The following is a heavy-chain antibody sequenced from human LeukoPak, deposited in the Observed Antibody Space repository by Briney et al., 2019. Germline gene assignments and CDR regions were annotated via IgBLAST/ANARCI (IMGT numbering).Heavy chain of an antibody. CDR1: GGSFSGYY. Sequence: SETLSLTCAVYGGSFSGYYWSWIRQPPGKGLEWIGEINHSGSTNYNPSLKSRVTISVDTSKNQFSLKLSSVTAADTAVYYCARGKYYDFWSGPYYYMDVWGKGTTVTVSS. V-gene: IGHV4-34*01. J-gene: IGHJ6*03. CDR2: INHSGST. D-gene: IGHD3-3*01. CDR3: ARGKYYDFWSGPYYYMDV.